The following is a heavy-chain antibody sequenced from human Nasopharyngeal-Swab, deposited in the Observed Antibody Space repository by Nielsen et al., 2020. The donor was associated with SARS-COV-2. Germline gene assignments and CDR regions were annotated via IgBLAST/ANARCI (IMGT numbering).Heavy chain of an antibody. V-gene: IGHV3-15*01. CDR2: IKSKTDGGTT. CDR3: TTDSYYRYYYGMDV. D-gene: IGHD3-10*01. Sequence: GESLEISWAASGFTFSNAWMSWVRQAPGKGLEWVGRIKSKTDGGTTDYAAPVKGRFTISRDDSKNTLYLQMNSLKTEDTAVYYCTTDSYYRYYYGMDVWGQGTTVTVSS. J-gene: IGHJ6*02. CDR1: GFTFSNAW.